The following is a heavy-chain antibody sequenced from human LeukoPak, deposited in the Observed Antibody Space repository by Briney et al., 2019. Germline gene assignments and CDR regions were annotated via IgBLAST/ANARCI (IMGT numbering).Heavy chain of an antibody. CDR2: IIPILGVA. J-gene: IGHJ4*02. D-gene: IGHD5-18*01. CDR1: GGTFSSYT. Sequence: SVKVSCKASGGTFSSYTISWVRQAPGQGLEWMGRIIPILGVANYAQKFQGRVTITADKSTSTAYMELSSLRSEDTAVYYCARDISQLWYFDYWGQGTLVTVSS. V-gene: IGHV1-69*04. CDR3: ARDISQLWYFDY.